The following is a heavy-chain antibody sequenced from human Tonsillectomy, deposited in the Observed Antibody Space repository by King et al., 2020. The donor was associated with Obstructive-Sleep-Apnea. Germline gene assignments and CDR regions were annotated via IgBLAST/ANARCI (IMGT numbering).Heavy chain of an antibody. Sequence: QLVQSGAEVKKPGSSVKVSCKASGGTFSSYAISWVRQAPGQGLEWMGGIIPIFGTANYAQKFQGRVTITADESTSTAYMELSSLRSEDTAVYYCAVQPYDYVWGSYLGYYFDYWGQGTLVTVSS. CDR1: GGTFSSYA. CDR3: AVQPYDYVWGSYLGYYFDY. J-gene: IGHJ4*02. CDR2: IIPIFGTA. V-gene: IGHV1-69*01. D-gene: IGHD3-16*02.